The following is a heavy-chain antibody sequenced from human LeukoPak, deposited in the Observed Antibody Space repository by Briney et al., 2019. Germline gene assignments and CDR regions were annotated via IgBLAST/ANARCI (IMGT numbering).Heavy chain of an antibody. CDR1: GFTFSNYA. Sequence: GGSLRLSCAASGFTFSNYAMSWVRQAPGKGLEWVSTISGSGDSTYYADSVKGRFTISRDNSKNTLYLQMNSLRAEDTAVYYCAKDLLELFFDYWGQGTLVTASS. D-gene: IGHD1-7*01. J-gene: IGHJ4*02. V-gene: IGHV3-23*01. CDR3: AKDLLELFFDY. CDR2: ISGSGDST.